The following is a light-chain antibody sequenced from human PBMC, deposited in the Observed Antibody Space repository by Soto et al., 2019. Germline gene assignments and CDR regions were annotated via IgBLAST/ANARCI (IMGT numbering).Light chain of an antibody. CDR3: QQYDTYFRYT. CDR1: QTINNK. V-gene: IGKV1-5*01. CDR2: DGY. J-gene: IGKJ2*01. Sequence: TQSPGTLALSPGERATLSCRASQTINNKLAWYQKKPGKAPKLLIYDGYTLESGVPSRFSGSGSGTEFTLTIGSLQPDDFANYYCQQYDTYFRYTFGQGTKLDIK.